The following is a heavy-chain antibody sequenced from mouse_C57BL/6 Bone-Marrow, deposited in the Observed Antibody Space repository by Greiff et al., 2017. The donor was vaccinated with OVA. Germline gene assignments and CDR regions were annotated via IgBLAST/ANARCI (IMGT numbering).Heavy chain of an antibody. V-gene: IGHV1-74*01. J-gene: IGHJ3*01. Sequence: VKLQQPGADLVKPGASVKVSCKASGYTFTSYWMHWVKQRPGQGLEWIGRIHPSDSDTNYNPQLKGKATFPVEKPSSTAYLQLSRRTTEDTAVYYGAIEGDGAYWGQGTLVTVSA. CDR2: IHPSDSDT. D-gene: IGHD2-3*01. CDR1: GYTFTSYW. CDR3: AIEGDGAY.